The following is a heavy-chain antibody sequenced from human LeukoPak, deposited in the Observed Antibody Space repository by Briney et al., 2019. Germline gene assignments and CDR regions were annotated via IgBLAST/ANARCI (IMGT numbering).Heavy chain of an antibody. CDR3: ARDLAYDFWSGGESSGY. CDR1: GYTFTGYY. Sequence: GASVKVSCKASGYTFTGYYMHWVRQAPGQGLEWMGWIDPNSGGTNYAQKFQGRVTMTRATSISTAYMELSRLRSDDTAVYYCARDLAYDFWSGGESSGYWGQGTLVTVSS. V-gene: IGHV1-2*02. D-gene: IGHD3-3*01. CDR2: IDPNSGGT. J-gene: IGHJ4*02.